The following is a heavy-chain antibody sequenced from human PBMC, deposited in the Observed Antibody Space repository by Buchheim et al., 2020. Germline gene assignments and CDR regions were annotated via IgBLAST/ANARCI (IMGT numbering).Heavy chain of an antibody. CDR1: GFTFSSYS. Sequence: EVQLVESGGGLVKPGGSLRLSCAASGFTFSSYSMNWVRQAPGKGLEWVSSISSSSSYIYYADSVKGRFTISRDNAKNSLYLQMNSLRAEDTAVYYCARDSLEDIVVVVAAPFDYWGQGTL. V-gene: IGHV3-21*01. CDR3: ARDSLEDIVVVVAAPFDY. J-gene: IGHJ4*02. D-gene: IGHD2-15*01. CDR2: ISSSSSYI.